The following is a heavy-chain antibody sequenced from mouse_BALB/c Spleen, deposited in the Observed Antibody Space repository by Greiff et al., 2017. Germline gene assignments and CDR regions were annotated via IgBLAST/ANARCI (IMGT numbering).Heavy chain of an antibody. Sequence: EVKVEESGPGLVKPSQSLSLTCTVTGYSITSDYAWNWIRQFPGNKLEWMGYISYSGSTSYNPSLKSRISITRDTSKNQFFLQLNSVTTEDTATYYCARGAIHYYGYGYFDVWGAGTTVTVSS. J-gene: IGHJ1*01. V-gene: IGHV3-2*02. CDR1: GYSITSDYA. D-gene: IGHD1-2*01. CDR3: ARGAIHYYGYGYFDV. CDR2: ISYSGST.